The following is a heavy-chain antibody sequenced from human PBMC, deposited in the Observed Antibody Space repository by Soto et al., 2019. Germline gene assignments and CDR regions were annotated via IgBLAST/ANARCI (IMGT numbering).Heavy chain of an antibody. CDR3: ASVSTAKNPYDY. J-gene: IGHJ4*02. D-gene: IGHD2-21*02. Sequence: SETLSLTCAVYGGSFSGYYWTWIRQSPGKGLEWIGEINHSGSTNYNPSLKSRVTISVDTSKNQFSLKLSSVTAADTAVYYCASVSTAKNPYDYWGQGTLVTVSS. V-gene: IGHV4-34*01. CDR2: INHSGST. CDR1: GGSFSGYY.